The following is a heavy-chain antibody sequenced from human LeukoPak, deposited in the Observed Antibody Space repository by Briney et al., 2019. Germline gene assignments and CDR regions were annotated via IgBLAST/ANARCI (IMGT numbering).Heavy chain of an antibody. CDR3: ARLIERFYFDY. V-gene: IGHV4-39*01. J-gene: IGHJ4*02. CDR1: GGSFSNYY. Sequence: SETLSLTCAVYGGSFSNYYWSWIRQPPGKGLEWIGSIYYSGDTYYNPSLKSRVTISVDTSKNQFSLKLSSVTVADTAVYYCARLIERFYFDYWGQGTLVTVSS. CDR2: IYYSGDT.